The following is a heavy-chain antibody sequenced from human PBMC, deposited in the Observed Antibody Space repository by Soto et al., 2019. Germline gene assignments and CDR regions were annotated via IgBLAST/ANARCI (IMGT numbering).Heavy chain of an antibody. Sequence: GGSLSLSYTASGFKFSNYAVSWVRQAPGKGLEWVSLISATGGGTYYADSVKGRFTISRDNSHNTLYLQVHSLTAEDTAVYYCAKDRRAGGNSAFYFDFWGQGAQVTVSS. CDR3: AKDRRAGGNSAFYFDF. CDR2: ISATGGGT. J-gene: IGHJ4*02. D-gene: IGHD3-16*01. V-gene: IGHV3-23*01. CDR1: GFKFSNYA.